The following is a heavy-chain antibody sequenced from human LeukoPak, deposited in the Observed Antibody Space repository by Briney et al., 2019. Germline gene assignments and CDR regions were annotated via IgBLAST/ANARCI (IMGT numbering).Heavy chain of an antibody. CDR2: ISYDGSNK. J-gene: IGHJ3*02. D-gene: IGHD5-18*01. V-gene: IGHV3-30-3*01. CDR3: ARRPAAMEAFDI. Sequence: GGSLRLSYAASGFTFSSYAMHWVRQAPGKGLEWVAVISYDGSNKYYADSVKGQFTISRDNSKSTLYLQMNSLRAEDTAVYYCARRPAAMEAFDIWGQGTMVTVSS. CDR1: GFTFSSYA.